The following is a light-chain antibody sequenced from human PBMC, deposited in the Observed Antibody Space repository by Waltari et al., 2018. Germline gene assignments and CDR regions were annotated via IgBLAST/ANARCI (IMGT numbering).Light chain of an antibody. Sequence: QSALTQPASVSGSPGQSITIPCSGTSADIGRYNLVAWYQKLPANAPKLVIYEVTERPSELSNRFSGSKSGNTASLTISGLQAEDEADYYCSSFESSRTWVFGGGTKLTVL. CDR3: SSFESSRTWV. J-gene: IGLJ3*02. CDR2: EVT. V-gene: IGLV2-23*02. CDR1: SADIGRYNL.